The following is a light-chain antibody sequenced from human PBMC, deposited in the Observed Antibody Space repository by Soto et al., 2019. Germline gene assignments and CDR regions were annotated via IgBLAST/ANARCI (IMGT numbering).Light chain of an antibody. CDR3: HQYKTYCT. J-gene: IGKJ1*01. CDR2: KAS. V-gene: IGKV1-5*03. CDR1: QSISSW. Sequence: DIQMTQSPSTLSASVGDRVTITCRASQSISSWLAWYQQKPGKAPKLLIYKASSLQSGLPSRFSGSGSGTEFTLTISSLQPDDFATYYCHQYKTYCTFGHGTKVEMK.